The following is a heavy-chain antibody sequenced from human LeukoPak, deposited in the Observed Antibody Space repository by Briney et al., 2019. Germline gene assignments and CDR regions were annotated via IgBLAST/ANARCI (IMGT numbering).Heavy chain of an antibody. CDR1: GFIFSSYS. CDR2: ISSSSSAI. Sequence: GGSLRLSCAASGFIFSSYSMNWVRQAPGKGLEWVSYISSSSSAIYYADSVKGRFTISRDNAKNSLYLQMHSLRAEDTAVYYCTTLIVEKEGNDDYWGQGTLVTVSS. CDR3: TTLIVEKEGNDDY. D-gene: IGHD1-1*01. J-gene: IGHJ4*02. V-gene: IGHV3-48*01.